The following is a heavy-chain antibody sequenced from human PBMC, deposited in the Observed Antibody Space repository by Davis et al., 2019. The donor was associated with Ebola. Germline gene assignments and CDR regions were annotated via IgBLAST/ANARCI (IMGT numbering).Heavy chain of an antibody. CDR3: ARGPVAGHTSIDY. CDR1: GFTVSSNY. J-gene: IGHJ4*02. V-gene: IGHV3-74*01. CDR2: INSDGSST. D-gene: IGHD6-19*01. Sequence: GESLKISCAASGFTVSSNYMSWVRQAPGKGLVWVSRINSDGSSTSYADSVKGRFTISRDNAKNTLYLQMNSLRAEDTAVYYCARGPVAGHTSIDYWGQGTLVTVSS.